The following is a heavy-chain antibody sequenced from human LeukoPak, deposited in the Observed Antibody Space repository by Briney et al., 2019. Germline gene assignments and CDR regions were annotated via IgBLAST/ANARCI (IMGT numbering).Heavy chain of an antibody. D-gene: IGHD3-22*01. V-gene: IGHV1-3*01. CDR1: GYTFISYA. Sequence: GASVKVSCKASGYTFISYAMHWVRQAPGQRLEWMGWINAGNGNTEYSQKFQGRVTFTRDTSASTAYMELSSLRSEDTAVYYCARRDYDTSGYSRNLDYWGQGTLVTVSS. J-gene: IGHJ4*02. CDR2: INAGNGNT. CDR3: ARRDYDTSGYSRNLDY.